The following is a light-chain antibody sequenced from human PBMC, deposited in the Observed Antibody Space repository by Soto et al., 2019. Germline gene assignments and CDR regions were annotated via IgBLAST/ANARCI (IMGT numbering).Light chain of an antibody. Sequence: DIQMTQSAATLSASVGDTVTVTCRASQSISSSLAWYQRKPGKAPKLLIYDASFLQSGVPSRFSGSGSGTEFTLTISSLQPDDFATYYCQQYNSYSRTFGQGTKVDIK. CDR2: DAS. J-gene: IGKJ1*01. V-gene: IGKV1-5*01. CDR3: QQYNSYSRT. CDR1: QSISSS.